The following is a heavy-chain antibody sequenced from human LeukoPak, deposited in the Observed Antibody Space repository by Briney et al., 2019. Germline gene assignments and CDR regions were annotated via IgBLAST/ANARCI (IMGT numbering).Heavy chain of an antibody. CDR3: ARHLNGGTHPLDN. CDR2: IHYDGRT. D-gene: IGHD2-8*01. J-gene: IGHJ4*02. Sequence: SETLSLTCTVSGASMSGQHWSWLRQAPGKGLEWLAWIHYDGRTNYNPSLKSRLSLSVDTSTNQFSLSLNSVTAADTAVYFCARHLNGGTHPLDNWGPGIRVIVSP. V-gene: IGHV4-59*08. CDR1: GASMSGQH.